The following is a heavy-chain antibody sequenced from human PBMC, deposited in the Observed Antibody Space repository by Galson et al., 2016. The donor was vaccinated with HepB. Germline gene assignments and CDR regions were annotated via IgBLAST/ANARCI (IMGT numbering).Heavy chain of an antibody. V-gene: IGHV4-30-2*01. CDR3: ARHSSGWYDPFDY. CDR1: GGSITSGGYS. D-gene: IGHD6-19*01. Sequence: TLSPTCAVSGGSITSGGYSWSWIRQPPGKGLEWIGYIHRSGSTYYHPSLRSRVTISVDTSRNQFSLKLSSVTAADTALYYCARHSSGWYDPFDYWGQGILVTVSS. J-gene: IGHJ4*02. CDR2: IHRSGST.